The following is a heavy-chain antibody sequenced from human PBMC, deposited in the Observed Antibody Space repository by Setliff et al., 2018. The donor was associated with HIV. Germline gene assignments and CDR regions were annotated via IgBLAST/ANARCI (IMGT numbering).Heavy chain of an antibody. J-gene: IGHJ5*02. CDR2: IYYSGST. Sequence: KTSETLSLTCSVSGGSISGYYWNWVRQPPGKGLEWMGYIYYSGSTDYNPALKRRVTISLDTSKNQSSLKLSSVTAADIAGYYCARGAYYNFWSGYSAGGGSLGPWGQGTLVTVSS. CDR3: ARGAYYNFWSGYSAGGGSLGP. V-gene: IGHV4-59*01. CDR1: GGSISGYY. D-gene: IGHD3-3*01.